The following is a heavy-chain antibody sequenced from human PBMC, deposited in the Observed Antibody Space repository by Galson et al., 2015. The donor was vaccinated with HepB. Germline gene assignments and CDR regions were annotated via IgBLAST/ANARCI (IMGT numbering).Heavy chain of an antibody. CDR1: GFTFSSYW. D-gene: IGHD2-15*01. CDR3: ARVRATGGQYCSGGSCYSTFFGPGSHYGMDV. CDR2: INSDGSST. Sequence: SLRLSCAASGFTFSSYWMHWVRQAPGKGLVWVSRINSDGSSTSYADSVKGRFTISRDNAKNTLYLQMNSLRAEDTAVYYCARVRATGGQYCSGGSCYSTFFGPGSHYGMDVWGQGTTVTVSS. J-gene: IGHJ6*02. V-gene: IGHV3-74*01.